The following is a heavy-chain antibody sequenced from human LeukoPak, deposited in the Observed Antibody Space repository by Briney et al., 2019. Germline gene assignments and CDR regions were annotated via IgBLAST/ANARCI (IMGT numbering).Heavy chain of an antibody. V-gene: IGHV4-59*01. CDR2: IYYSGST. CDR1: GGSISSYY. CDR3: ARDQGTYYDILTKVHRNEYWYFDL. Sequence: SETLSLTCTVSGGSISSYYWSWIRLPPGKGLEWIGYIYYSGSTNYNPSLKSRVTISVDTSKNQFSLKLSSVTAADTAVYYCARDQGTYYDILTKVHRNEYWYFDLWGRGTLVTVSS. D-gene: IGHD3-9*01. J-gene: IGHJ2*01.